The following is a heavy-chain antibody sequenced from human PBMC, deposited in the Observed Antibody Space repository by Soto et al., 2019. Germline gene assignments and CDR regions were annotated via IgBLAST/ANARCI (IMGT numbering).Heavy chain of an antibody. CDR1: GYTFTSYY. D-gene: IGHD4-17*01. V-gene: IGHV1-18*04. CDR2: INANSGST. CDR3: ARGHDYGDYVSY. Sequence: ASVKVSCKASGYTFTSYYMHWVRQAPGQGLEWMGWINANSGSTNYAQKLQGRVTMTTDTSTSTAYMELRSLRSDDTAVYYCARGHDYGDYVSYWGQGTLVTVSS. J-gene: IGHJ4*02.